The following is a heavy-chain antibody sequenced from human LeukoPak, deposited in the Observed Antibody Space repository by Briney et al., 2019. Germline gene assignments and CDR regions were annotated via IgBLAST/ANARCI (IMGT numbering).Heavy chain of an antibody. D-gene: IGHD1-26*01. CDR3: ARGSSGSYTVYYFDY. Sequence: SVKVSCKASGFTFTSSAMQWVRQARGQRLEWIGWIVVGSGNTNYAQKFQERVTITRDMSTSTAYMELSSLRAEDTAVYYCARGSSGSYTVYYFDYWGQGTLVTVSS. CDR1: GFTFTSSA. CDR2: IVVGSGNT. V-gene: IGHV1-58*02. J-gene: IGHJ4*02.